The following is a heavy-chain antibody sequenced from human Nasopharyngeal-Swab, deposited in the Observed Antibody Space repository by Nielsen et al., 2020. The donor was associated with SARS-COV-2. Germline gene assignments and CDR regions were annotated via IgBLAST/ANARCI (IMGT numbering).Heavy chain of an antibody. D-gene: IGHD6-19*01. Sequence: GGSLRLSCAASGFTFSSYRMSWVRQAPGKGLEWVANIKQDGSEKYYVDSVKGRFTISRDNAKNSLYLQMNSLRAEDTAVYYCARVRVAGTYYYYYYRDVWGKGTTVTVSS. CDR3: ARVRVAGTYYYYYYRDV. V-gene: IGHV3-7*03. CDR1: GFTFSSYR. J-gene: IGHJ6*03. CDR2: IKQDGSEK.